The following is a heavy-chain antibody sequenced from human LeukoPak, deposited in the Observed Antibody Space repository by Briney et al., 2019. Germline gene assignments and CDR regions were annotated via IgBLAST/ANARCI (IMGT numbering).Heavy chain of an antibody. J-gene: IGHJ4*02. CDR1: GGSISSYY. Sequence: PSETLSLTCTVSGGSISSYYWSWIRQPPGKGLEWIGYIYYSGSTNYNPSLKSRVTISVDTSKNQFSLKLSSVTAADTAVYYCARRGGQQLSYFDYWGQGTLVTVSS. CDR3: ARRGGQQLSYFDY. D-gene: IGHD6-13*01. CDR2: IYYSGST. V-gene: IGHV4-59*01.